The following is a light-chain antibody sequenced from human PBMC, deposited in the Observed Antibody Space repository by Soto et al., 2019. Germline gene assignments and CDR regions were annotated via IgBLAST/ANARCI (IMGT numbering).Light chain of an antibody. CDR1: QSVLYSSNNKNY. CDR3: QKYNSAPLT. J-gene: IGKJ4*01. CDR2: WAS. V-gene: IGKV4-1*01. Sequence: DIVLTQSPDSLAVSLGERATINCKSSQSVLYSSNNKNYLAWYQQKPGQPPKLLIYWASTRESGVPDRFSGSGSGTDFTLTISSLQPEDVATYFCQKYNSAPLTFGGGTKAEIK.